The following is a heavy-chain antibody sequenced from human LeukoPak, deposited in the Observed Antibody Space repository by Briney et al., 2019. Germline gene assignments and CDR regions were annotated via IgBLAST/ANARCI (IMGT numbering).Heavy chain of an antibody. Sequence: ASVKVSCKASGYTFTSYDINWVRQATGQGLEWMGWMNPNSGNTGYAQKFQGRVTMTRNTSISTAYMELSSLRSEDTAVYYCASGRGVGYSSSPRASVGMDVWGQGTTVTVSS. CDR1: GYTFTSYD. CDR2: MNPNSGNT. CDR3: ASGRGVGYSSSPRASVGMDV. J-gene: IGHJ6*02. V-gene: IGHV1-8*01. D-gene: IGHD6-13*01.